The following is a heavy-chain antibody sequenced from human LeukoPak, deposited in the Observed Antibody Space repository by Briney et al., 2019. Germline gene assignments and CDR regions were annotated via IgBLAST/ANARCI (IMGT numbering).Heavy chain of an antibody. J-gene: IGHJ4*02. Sequence: GGSLRLSCAASGFTFSSAWMSWVRQAPGKGLEWVGLIKSGGTTDYAAPVEGRFTISRDDSKNTVYLQMNSLKTEDTAAYYCTADPPDGSRLIDYWGQGTLVTVSS. CDR1: GFTFSSAW. D-gene: IGHD3-22*01. CDR2: IKSGGTT. V-gene: IGHV3-15*01. CDR3: TADPPDGSRLIDY.